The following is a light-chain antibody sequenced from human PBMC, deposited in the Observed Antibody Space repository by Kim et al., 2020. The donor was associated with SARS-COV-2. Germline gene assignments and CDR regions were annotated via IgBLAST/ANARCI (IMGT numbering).Light chain of an antibody. V-gene: IGLV3-19*01. CDR1: SIRSYY. Sequence: ALGQTVRITGQGDSIRSYYASWYQQKPGQAPILVIYAKDNRASGIPDRFSGSSSGNTASLTITGAQAEDEADYYCKSRDSSGNLLVFGGGTQLTVL. CDR3: KSRDSSGNLLV. J-gene: IGLJ2*01. CDR2: AKD.